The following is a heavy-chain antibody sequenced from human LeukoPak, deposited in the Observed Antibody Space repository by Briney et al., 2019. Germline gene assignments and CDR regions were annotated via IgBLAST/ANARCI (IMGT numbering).Heavy chain of an antibody. CDR3: ARDYTMVRGVIDY. D-gene: IGHD3-10*01. CDR1: EVTFSSYW. CDR2: INSDGSST. Sequence: GGSLRLSCVASEVTFSSYWMNWVRQAPGKGLVWVSRINSDGSSTSYADSVKGRFTISRDNAKNTLYLQMNSLRAEDTAVYYCARDYTMVRGVIDYWGQGILVTVSS. J-gene: IGHJ4*02. V-gene: IGHV3-74*01.